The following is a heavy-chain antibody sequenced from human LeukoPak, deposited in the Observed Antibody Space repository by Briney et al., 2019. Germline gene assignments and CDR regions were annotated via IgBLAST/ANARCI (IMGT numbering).Heavy chain of an antibody. CDR1: GYTFTSYY. CDR3: ASLTTVTVDY. CDR2: IIPILGIA. V-gene: IGHV1-69*02. D-gene: IGHD4-17*01. J-gene: IGHJ4*02. Sequence: SVKVSCKASGYTFTSYYMHWVRRAPGQGLEWMGRIIPILGIANYAQKFQGRVTITADKSTSTAYMELSSLRSEDTAVYYCASLTTVTVDYWGQGTLVTVSS.